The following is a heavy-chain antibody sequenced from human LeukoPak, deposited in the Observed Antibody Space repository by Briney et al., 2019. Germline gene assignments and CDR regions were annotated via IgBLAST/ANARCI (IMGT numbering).Heavy chain of an antibody. CDR3: ATIWFRELYPGGVYNWFDP. CDR2: FDPEDGET. CDR1: GYTLTELS. J-gene: IGHJ5*02. V-gene: IGHV1-24*01. D-gene: IGHD3-10*01. Sequence: ASVKVSCKVSGYTLTELSMHWVRQAPGKGLEWMGGFDPEDGETIYAQKFLGRVTMTEDTSTDTAYMELSSLRSEDAAVYYCATIWFRELYPGGVYNWFDPWGQGTLVTVSS.